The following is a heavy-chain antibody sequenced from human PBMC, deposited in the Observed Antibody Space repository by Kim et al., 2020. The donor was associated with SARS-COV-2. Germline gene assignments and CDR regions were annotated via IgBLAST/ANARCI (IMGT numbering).Heavy chain of an antibody. CDR2: ISSSGSTI. Sequence: GESLRLSCAASGFTFSSYEMNWVRQAPGKGLEWVSYISSSGSTIYYADSVKGRFTISRDNAKNSLYLQMNSLRAEDTAVYYCARGEPDGTFDPWGQGTLDTVSS. D-gene: IGHD1-1*01. CDR1: GFTFSSYE. J-gene: IGHJ5*02. CDR3: ARGEPDGTFDP. V-gene: IGHV3-48*03.